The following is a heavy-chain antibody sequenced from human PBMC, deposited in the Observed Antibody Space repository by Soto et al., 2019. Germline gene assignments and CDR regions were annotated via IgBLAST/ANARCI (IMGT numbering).Heavy chain of an antibody. Sequence: PSETLSLTCTISGGSISAYYWSWIRQPPGQALEWIGYIYDSGSPYYNPSLRSRVILSADPSKNQISLKLTSATAADTAVYYCARGVGSSPPRYWGRGTLVTVSS. CDR2: IYDSGSP. CDR1: GGSISAYY. J-gene: IGHJ4*02. CDR3: ARGVGSSPPRY. D-gene: IGHD1-26*01. V-gene: IGHV4-59*01.